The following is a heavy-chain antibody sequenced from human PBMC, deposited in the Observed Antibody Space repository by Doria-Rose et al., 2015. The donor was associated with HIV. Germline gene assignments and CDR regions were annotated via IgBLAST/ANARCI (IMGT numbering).Heavy chain of an antibody. CDR2: IRTKAYGGTT. D-gene: IGHD3-10*01. CDR3: TRAHPNYYGSGTYYFDY. V-gene: IGHV3-49*02. Sequence: QAPGKGLEWVGFIRTKAYGGTTEYAASVKGRFTISRDDSKSIAYLQMNSLKTEDTAVYYCTRAHPNYYGSGTYYFDYWGQGTLVTVSS. J-gene: IGHJ4*02.